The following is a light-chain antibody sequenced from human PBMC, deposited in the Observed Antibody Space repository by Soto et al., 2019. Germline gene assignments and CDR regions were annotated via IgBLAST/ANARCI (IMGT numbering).Light chain of an antibody. V-gene: IGKV1-39*01. CDR3: QQYNTYSWT. J-gene: IGKJ1*01. CDR2: AAS. CDR1: QSISSY. Sequence: DIQMTQSPSSLSASVGDRVTITCRASQSISSYLNWYQQKPGKAPKLLISAASSLQSGVPSRFSGSGSGTEFALTISSLQPDDFATYYCQQYNTYSWTFGPGTKLDIK.